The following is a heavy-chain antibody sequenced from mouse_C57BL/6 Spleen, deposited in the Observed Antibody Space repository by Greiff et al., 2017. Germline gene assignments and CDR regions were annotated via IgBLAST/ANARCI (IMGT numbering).Heavy chain of an antibody. Sequence: DVKLVESGGDLVKPGGSLKLSCAASGFTFSSYGMSWVRQTPDKRLEWVATISSGGSYTYYPDSVKGRFTISRDNAKNTLYLQMSSLKSEDTAMYYCARPGYDGYYFDYWGQGTTLTVSS. D-gene: IGHD2-3*01. CDR2: ISSGGSYT. CDR3: ARPGYDGYYFDY. CDR1: GFTFSSYG. V-gene: IGHV5-6*02. J-gene: IGHJ2*01.